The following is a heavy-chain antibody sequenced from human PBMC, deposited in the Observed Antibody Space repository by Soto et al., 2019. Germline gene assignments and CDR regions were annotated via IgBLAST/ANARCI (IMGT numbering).Heavy chain of an antibody. D-gene: IGHD3-10*01. CDR3: ARTPSSVLLWFGELLNFDY. CDR1: GYTFTSYD. CDR2: MNSNSGNT. Sequence: ASVKVSCKASGYTFTSYDINWVRQATGQGLEWMGWMNSNSGNTGYAQKFQGRVTMTRNTSISTAYMELSSLRSEDTAVYYCARTPSSVLLWFGELLNFDYWGQGTLVTVSS. V-gene: IGHV1-8*01. J-gene: IGHJ4*02.